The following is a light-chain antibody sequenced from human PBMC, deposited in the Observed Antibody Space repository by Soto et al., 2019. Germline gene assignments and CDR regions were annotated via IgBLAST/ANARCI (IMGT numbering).Light chain of an antibody. CDR3: QQYDNLPSYT. CDR2: RAS. CDR1: QDISNY. J-gene: IGKJ2*01. Sequence: DIQMTQSPSSLSASVGDRVTITCQASQDISNYLNWYQQKPGKAQKLLIYRASNLETGVPSRFSGSGSGTDFTFTISSLQPEDIATYYCQQYDNLPSYTFGQGTKLEIK. V-gene: IGKV1-33*01.